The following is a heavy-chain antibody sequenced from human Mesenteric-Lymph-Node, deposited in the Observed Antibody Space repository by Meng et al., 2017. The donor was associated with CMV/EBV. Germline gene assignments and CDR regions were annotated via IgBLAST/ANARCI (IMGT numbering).Heavy chain of an antibody. D-gene: IGHD3-10*01. CDR2: VNWNGGST. CDR1: GFIFEDYG. J-gene: IGHJ4*02. V-gene: IGHV3-20*01. Sequence: YGFIFEDYGISWVRQAPGKGLEWVSGVNWNGGSTSYADSVKGRFTVSRDNAKNSLYLQMNSLRAEETALYHCARGGDYGSGSYLVFWGQGTLVTVSS. CDR3: ARGGDYGSGSYLVF.